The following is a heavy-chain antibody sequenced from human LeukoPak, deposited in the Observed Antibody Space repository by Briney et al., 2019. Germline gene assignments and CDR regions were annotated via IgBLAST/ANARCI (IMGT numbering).Heavy chain of an antibody. CDR1: GYTFTSYY. D-gene: IGHD3-10*01. V-gene: IGHV1-46*01. CDR2: INPSGGST. Sequence: GASVTVSCKASGYTFTSYYMHWVRQAPGQGLEWMGIINPSGGSTSYAQKFQGRVTMTRDTSTSTVYMELSSLRSEDTAVYYCARVGLSVRGVPPGDYWGQGTLVTVSS. CDR3: ARVGLSVRGVPPGDY. J-gene: IGHJ4*02.